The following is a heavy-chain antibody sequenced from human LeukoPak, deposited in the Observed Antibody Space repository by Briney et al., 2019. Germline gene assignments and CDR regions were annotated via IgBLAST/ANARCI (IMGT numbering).Heavy chain of an antibody. J-gene: IGHJ3*02. V-gene: IGHV1-69*01. CDR1: GGTFISYA. Sequence: ASVKVSRKASGGTFISYAISWVRQAPGQGLEWMGGIIPIFGTANYAQKFQGRVTITADESTSTAYMELSSLRSEDTAVYYCARDVAIAAAGKDAFDIWGQGTMVTVSS. D-gene: IGHD6-13*01. CDR3: ARDVAIAAAGKDAFDI. CDR2: IIPIFGTA.